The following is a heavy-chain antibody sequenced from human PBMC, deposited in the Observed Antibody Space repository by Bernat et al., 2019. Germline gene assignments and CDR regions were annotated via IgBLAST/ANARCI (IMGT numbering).Heavy chain of an antibody. V-gene: IGHV1-2*04. Sequence: QVQLVQSGAEVKKPGASVKVSCKASGYTFTGYYMHWVRQAPGQGLEWMGWINPNSGGTNYAQKFQGWVTMTRDTSISTAYMELSRLRSDDTAVYYCARGGMATIGGDYYFDYWGQGTLVTVSS. CDR3: ARGGMATIGGDYYFDY. CDR2: INPNSGGT. D-gene: IGHD5-24*01. J-gene: IGHJ4*02. CDR1: GYTFTGYY.